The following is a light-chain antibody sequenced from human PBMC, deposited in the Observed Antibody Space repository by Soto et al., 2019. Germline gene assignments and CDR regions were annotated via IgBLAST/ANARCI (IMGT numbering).Light chain of an antibody. CDR2: AAS. V-gene: IGKV1-8*01. CDR1: QGISRY. Sequence: AIRMTQSPSSFSASTGDRFTITCRASQGISRYLAWYQQKPGKAPKLLIYAASSLQSGVPSRFSGSGSGTDFTLTISCLQSEDFATYYCQQYYSYPITFGQGTRLEIK. CDR3: QQYYSYPIT. J-gene: IGKJ5*01.